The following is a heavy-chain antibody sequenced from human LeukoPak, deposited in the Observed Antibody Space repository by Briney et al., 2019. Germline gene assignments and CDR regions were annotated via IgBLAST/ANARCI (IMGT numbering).Heavy chain of an antibody. Sequence: SETLSLTCTVSGGSISSYYWSWIRQPAGKGLEWIGRIYTSGSTNYNPSLKSRVTMSVDTSKNQFSLKLSSVTAADTAVYYCAGHSYSSAAFDIWGQGTMVTVSS. D-gene: IGHD5-18*01. V-gene: IGHV4-4*07. J-gene: IGHJ3*02. CDR2: IYTSGST. CDR3: AGHSYSSAAFDI. CDR1: GGSISSYY.